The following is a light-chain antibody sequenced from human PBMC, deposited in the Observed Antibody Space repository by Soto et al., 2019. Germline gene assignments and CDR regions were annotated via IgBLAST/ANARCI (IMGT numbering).Light chain of an antibody. V-gene: IGLV2-14*01. Sequence: QSVLTQPASVSGSPGQSITISCTGASSDVGGYNYVSWYQQHPGKAPKLLIYEVTNRPSGVSNRFSGSKSGNTASLTISGLRAEDEADYYCSSYTTGTTPYVFGTGTKVTVL. CDR3: SSYTTGTTPYV. CDR2: EVT. CDR1: SSDVGGYNY. J-gene: IGLJ1*01.